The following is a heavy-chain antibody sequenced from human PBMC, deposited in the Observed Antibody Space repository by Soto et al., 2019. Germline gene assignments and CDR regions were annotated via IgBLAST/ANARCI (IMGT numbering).Heavy chain of an antibody. J-gene: IGHJ6*02. CDR2: IDPSDSYT. Sequence: GESLNISCKGSGYSFTSYWISWVRQMPGKGLEWMGRIDPSDSYTNYSPSFQGHVTISADKSISTAYLQWSSLKASDTAMYYCATQGLRLDYCSYYYGMDVWGQGTTVTVSS. V-gene: IGHV5-10-1*01. D-gene: IGHD5-12*01. CDR1: GYSFTSYW. CDR3: ATQGLRLDYCSYYYGMDV.